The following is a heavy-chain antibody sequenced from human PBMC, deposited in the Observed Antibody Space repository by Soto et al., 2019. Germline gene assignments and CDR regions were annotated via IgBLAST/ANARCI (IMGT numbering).Heavy chain of an antibody. CDR1: GASVAGGSYY. V-gene: IGHV4-30-4*01. D-gene: IGHD5-12*01. Sequence: QVQLRESGPGLVKPSQTLSLNCSVSGASVAGGSYYRSWVRQPPGKGLEWIGYIPSRGRPFYNPALTSGGTISADTSKNQLSLQLTSVTAADTAVYYCARDTYSGYECGLWGQGTLVTVTS. CDR2: IPSRGRP. CDR3: ARDTYSGYECGL. J-gene: IGHJ4*02.